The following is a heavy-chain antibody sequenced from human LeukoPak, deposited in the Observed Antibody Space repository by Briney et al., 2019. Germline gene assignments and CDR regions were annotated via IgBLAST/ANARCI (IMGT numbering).Heavy chain of an antibody. J-gene: IGHJ4*02. Sequence: GGSLRLSCAASGFTVSNNYMSWVRQAPGKGLEWVSVIYSGGSTYYADSVKGRFAISRDNSKNTLYLQMNSLRAEDTAVYYCERLAYGSGYFDYWGQGTLVTVSS. V-gene: IGHV3-53*01. D-gene: IGHD3-10*01. CDR1: GFTVSNNY. CDR2: IYSGGST. CDR3: ERLAYGSGYFDY.